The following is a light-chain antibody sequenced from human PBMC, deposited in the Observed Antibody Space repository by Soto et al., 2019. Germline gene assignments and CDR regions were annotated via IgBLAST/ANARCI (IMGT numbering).Light chain of an antibody. Sequence: DIQMTQSPSTLSASVGDRVTITCRASQSISSWLAWYQQXPGKAPKLLIYKASSLESGVPSRFSGSGSGTEFTLTISSLQPDDFATYYCQQYNSYWTFGQGTKVDIK. V-gene: IGKV1-5*03. CDR2: KAS. CDR3: QQYNSYWT. J-gene: IGKJ1*01. CDR1: QSISSW.